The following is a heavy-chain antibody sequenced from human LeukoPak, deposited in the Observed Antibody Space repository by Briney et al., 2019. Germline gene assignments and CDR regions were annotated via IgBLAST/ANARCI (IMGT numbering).Heavy chain of an antibody. V-gene: IGHV3-23*01. D-gene: IGHD1-26*01. CDR3: AKDPAMSWELVDAFDI. CDR2: ISGSGGYT. Sequence: PGGSLRLSCAASGFTFNSYAMSWVRQAPGKGLKWVSAISGSGGYTYHADSVKGRFTISRDNSQNTLYLQMNSLRAEDTAVYYCAKDPAMSWELVDAFDIWGQGTMVTVSS. J-gene: IGHJ3*02. CDR1: GFTFNSYA.